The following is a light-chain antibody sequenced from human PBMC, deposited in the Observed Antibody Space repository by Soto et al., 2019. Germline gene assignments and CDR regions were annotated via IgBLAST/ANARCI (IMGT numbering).Light chain of an antibody. J-gene: IGKJ3*01. CDR1: QGISSY. CDR2: AAS. CDR3: QQLNSYPRAIT. V-gene: IGKV1-9*01. Sequence: DIQLTQFPSFLSASVGDRVTITCRASQGISSYLAWYQQKPGKAPKLLISAASTLQSGVPSRFSGSGAGTEVTLTISSLQPEDFATYYCQQLNSYPRAITFGPGTKVDIK.